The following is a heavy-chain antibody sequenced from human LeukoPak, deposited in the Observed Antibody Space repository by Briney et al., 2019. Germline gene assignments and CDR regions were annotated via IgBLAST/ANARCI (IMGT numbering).Heavy chain of an antibody. CDR2: IYYSGST. CDR3: ASSTGYSSGWTPMDYYGMDV. J-gene: IGHJ6*02. Sequence: PSETLSLTCTVSGGSISNYYWSWIRQPPGKGLEWIGYIYYSGSTNYNPSLKSRVTISVDTSKNQFSLKLSSVTAADTAVYYCASSTGYSSGWTPMDYYGMDVWGQGTTVTVSS. V-gene: IGHV4-59*01. D-gene: IGHD6-19*01. CDR1: GGSISNYY.